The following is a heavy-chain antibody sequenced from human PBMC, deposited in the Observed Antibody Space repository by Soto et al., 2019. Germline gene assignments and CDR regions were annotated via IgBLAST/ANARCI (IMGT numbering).Heavy chain of an antibody. CDR1: VFTFSSHD. Sequence: DVQLVDSGGGLVQPWGSLRLSWAASVFTFSSHDMHWVPQVTGKGLQWVSGIDSASDAKYPASVNGRFTISRENAKNSLHVQMESLRAGDTAIYYCARGGTRGFSWNWFDTWVQGTLDTVS. CDR3: ARGGTRGFSWNWFDT. D-gene: IGHD3-10*01. CDR2: IDSASDA. J-gene: IGHJ5*02. V-gene: IGHV3-13*01.